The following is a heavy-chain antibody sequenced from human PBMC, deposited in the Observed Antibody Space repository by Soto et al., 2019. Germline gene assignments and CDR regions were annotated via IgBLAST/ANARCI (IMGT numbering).Heavy chain of an antibody. CDR1: GYTFTSDY. J-gene: IGHJ4*02. CDR2: INPSGGST. D-gene: IGHD2-2*01. Sequence: ASVKVSYKASGYTFTSDYMHWVRQAPGQGLEWMGIINPSGGSTSYAQKFQGRVTMTRDTSTSTVYMELSSLRSEDTAVYYCAREDIVVVPAAMNSEYFDYWGQGTLVTVSS. CDR3: AREDIVVVPAAMNSEYFDY. V-gene: IGHV1-46*03.